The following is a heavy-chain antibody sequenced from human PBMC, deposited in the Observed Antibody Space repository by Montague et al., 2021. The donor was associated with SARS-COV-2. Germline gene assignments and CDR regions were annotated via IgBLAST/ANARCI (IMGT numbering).Heavy chain of an antibody. CDR1: GFTVSSNH. J-gene: IGHJ6*02. D-gene: IGHD3-9*01. V-gene: IGHV3-66*01. Sequence: SLRLSCAASGFTVSSNHMSWVRQAPGKGLEWVSVIYSGGSTYYADSVKGRFTISRDNSKNTLYLQMNSLRAEDTAVYYCARDRHWTNTYYDILTGFQYYYNDMDVWGQGTTVTVSS. CDR3: ARDRHWTNTYYDILTGFQYYYNDMDV. CDR2: IYSGGST.